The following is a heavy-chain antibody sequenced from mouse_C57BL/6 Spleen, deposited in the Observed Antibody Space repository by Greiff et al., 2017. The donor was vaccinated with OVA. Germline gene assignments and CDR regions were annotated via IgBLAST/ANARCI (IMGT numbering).Heavy chain of an antibody. CDR3: ARSDYYGSSGFAY. V-gene: IGHV14-2*01. Sequence: DVQLQESGAELVKPGASVKLSCTASGFNIKDYYMHWVKPRTEQGLEWIGRIDPEDGDTKYAPTFQGKATITADTSSNTAYLPLSSLTSEDADVYYCARSDYYGSSGFAYWGKGTLVTVSA. CDR1: GFNIKDYY. J-gene: IGHJ3*01. CDR2: IDPEDGDT. D-gene: IGHD1-1*01.